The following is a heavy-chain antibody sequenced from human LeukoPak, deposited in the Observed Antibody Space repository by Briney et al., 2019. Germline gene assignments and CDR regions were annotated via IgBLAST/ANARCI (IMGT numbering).Heavy chain of an antibody. CDR1: GFTFSSYS. CDR3: ARDPQWLVYYYYYYGMDV. J-gene: IGHJ6*02. CDR2: ISSSSSYI. Sequence: PGGPLRLSCAASGFTFSSYSMNWVRQAPGKGLEWVSSISSSSSYIYYADSVKGRFTISRDNAKNSLYLQMNSLRAEDTAVYYCARDPQWLVYYYYYYGMDVWGQGTTVTVSS. D-gene: IGHD6-19*01. V-gene: IGHV3-21*01.